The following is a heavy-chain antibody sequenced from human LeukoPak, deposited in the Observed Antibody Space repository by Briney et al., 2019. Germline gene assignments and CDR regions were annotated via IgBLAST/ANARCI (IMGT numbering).Heavy chain of an antibody. D-gene: IGHD3-22*01. V-gene: IGHV1-2*02. Sequence: GASVKLSCKASGYTFTGYYMHWVRQAPGQGLEWMGWINPNSGGTNYAQKFQGRVTMTRDTSISTAYMELSRLRSDDTAVYYCARKERGDTYYYDSSGHADHWGQGTLVTVSS. CDR2: INPNSGGT. CDR3: ARKERGDTYYYDSSGHADH. J-gene: IGHJ4*02. CDR1: GYTFTGYY.